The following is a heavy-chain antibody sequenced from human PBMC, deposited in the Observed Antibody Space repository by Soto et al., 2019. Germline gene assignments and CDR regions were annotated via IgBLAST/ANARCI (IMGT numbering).Heavy chain of an antibody. CDR2: THYRSKWYN. D-gene: IGHD6-13*01. CDR1: GDSVSSNTAT. V-gene: IGHV6-1*01. Sequence: PSQTLSLTCAISGDSVSSNTATWNWLRQSPSRGLEWLGRTHYRSKWYNDSALSVQGRIFITADTAKNQFSLDLHSLKSEDTAVYYRARGQFWYTVGFFLDFSGHGTLLTVSS. J-gene: IGHJ4*01. CDR3: ARGQFWYTVGFFLDF.